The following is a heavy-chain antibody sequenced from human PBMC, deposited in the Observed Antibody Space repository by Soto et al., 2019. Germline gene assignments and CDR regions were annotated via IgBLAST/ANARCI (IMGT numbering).Heavy chain of an antibody. D-gene: IGHD7-27*01. CDR3: ARGPSGDKVDS. CDR2: IYDGGRT. Sequence: QVQLQESGPGLVKPSQTLSLTCTVSGGSISTVDYWWSWIRQSPDMGLEWIGHIYDGGRTYNNPSLESRFALSLATSRSQRSRTLSSVSAADPAGYSWARGPSGDKVDSWGQGTLVTASS. CDR1: GGSISTVDYW. V-gene: IGHV4-30-4*01. J-gene: IGHJ4*02.